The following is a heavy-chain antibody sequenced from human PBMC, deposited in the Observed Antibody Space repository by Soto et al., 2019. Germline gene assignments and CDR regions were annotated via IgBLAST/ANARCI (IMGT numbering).Heavy chain of an antibody. Sequence: QVQLVQSGAEVKTPGASVKVSCKASGYTSGYTFTNYAIHWVRQAPGQRLEWMGWVNTATGDTKYSQKFQGRVTITRDTSASTAYMELSSLRSGDTAVFFCARDSSYPSYHYYGMDVWGQGTTVTVSS. CDR1: GYTSGYTFTNYA. CDR2: VNTATGDT. J-gene: IGHJ6*02. D-gene: IGHD2-2*01. V-gene: IGHV1-3*04. CDR3: ARDSSYPSYHYYGMDV.